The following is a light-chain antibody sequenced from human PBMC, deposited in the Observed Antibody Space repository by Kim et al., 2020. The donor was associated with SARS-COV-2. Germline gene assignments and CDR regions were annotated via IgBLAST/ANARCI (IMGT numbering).Light chain of an antibody. CDR3: QQYNSYPVT. V-gene: IGKV1-8*01. CDR2: AAS. CDR1: QGISSY. Sequence: AIQITQSPSSLSASIGDRVTITCRASQGISSYLAWYQQKPGKAPKVLIYAASSLESGVPSRFSGSGSGTDFTLTISCLQPEDFATYYCQQYNSYPVTFGGGTKVDIK. J-gene: IGKJ4*01.